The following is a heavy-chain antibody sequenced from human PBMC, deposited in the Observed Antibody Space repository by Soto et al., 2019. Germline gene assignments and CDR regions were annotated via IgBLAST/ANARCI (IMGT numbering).Heavy chain of an antibody. CDR3: ARDVLLWFGELLLYSYGMDV. CDR1: GGSVSSGSYY. Sequence: SETLSLTCTVSGGSVSSGSYYWSWIRQPPGKGLEWIGYIYYSGSTYYNPSLKSRVTISVDTSKNQFSLKLSSVTAADTAVYYCARDVLLWFGELLLYSYGMDVWGQGTTVTVSS. CDR2: IYYSGST. V-gene: IGHV4-30-4*08. D-gene: IGHD3-10*01. J-gene: IGHJ6*02.